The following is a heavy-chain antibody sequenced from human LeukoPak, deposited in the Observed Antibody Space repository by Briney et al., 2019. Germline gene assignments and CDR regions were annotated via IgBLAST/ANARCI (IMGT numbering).Heavy chain of an antibody. V-gene: IGHV1-2*02. D-gene: IGHD3-22*01. CDR1: GYTFTGYY. CDR3: ARGRLDYYDSSGYYHFDY. Sequence: ASVKVSCKASGYTFTGYYMHWVRQAPGQGLEWMGWINPNSGGTNYAQKFQGRVTMTRDTSISTAYMELSRLRSDDTAVYYCARGRLDYYDSSGYYHFDYWGQGALVTVSS. CDR2: INPNSGGT. J-gene: IGHJ4*02.